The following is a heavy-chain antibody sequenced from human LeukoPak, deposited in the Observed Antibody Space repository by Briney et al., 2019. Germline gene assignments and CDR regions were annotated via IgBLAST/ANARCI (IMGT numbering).Heavy chain of an antibody. Sequence: GGSLRLSCAASGFTFGDYAMHWVRQAPGKGLEWVSGISWNSGSIGYADSVKGRFTISRDNAKNSLYLQMNSLRAEDMALYYCAKAWGPYSGSTRAFDIWGQGTMVTVSS. V-gene: IGHV3-9*03. J-gene: IGHJ3*02. D-gene: IGHD1-26*01. CDR1: GFTFGDYA. CDR2: ISWNSGSI. CDR3: AKAWGPYSGSTRAFDI.